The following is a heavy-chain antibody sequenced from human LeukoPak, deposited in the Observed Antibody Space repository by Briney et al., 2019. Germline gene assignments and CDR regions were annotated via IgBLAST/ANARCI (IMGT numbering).Heavy chain of an antibody. CDR1: GFTFSSYG. V-gene: IGHV3-30*02. CDR2: IRYDGSNK. Sequence: GGSLRLSCAASGFTFSSYGMHWVRQAPGKGLEWVAFIRYDGSNKYYADSVKGRFTISRDNAKNSLYLQMNSLRAEDTAVYYCAREYDSSGYSSYWGQGTLVTVSS. D-gene: IGHD3-22*01. J-gene: IGHJ4*02. CDR3: AREYDSSGYSSY.